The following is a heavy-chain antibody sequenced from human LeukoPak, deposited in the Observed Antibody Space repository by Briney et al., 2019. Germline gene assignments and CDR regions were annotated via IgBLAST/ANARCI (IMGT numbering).Heavy chain of an antibody. CDR2: IKHSGST. CDR1: GGSFSGYY. J-gene: IGHJ4*02. Sequence: SENLSLTCAVYGGSFSGYYWSWIRQAPGKGLEWIGEIKHSGSTNYNPSLKSRVTIAVDTSKNQFSLKLSSVAAADTAVYYCARRSVSYFDYWGQGTLVTVSS. D-gene: IGHD5/OR15-5a*01. CDR3: ARRSVSYFDY. V-gene: IGHV4-34*01.